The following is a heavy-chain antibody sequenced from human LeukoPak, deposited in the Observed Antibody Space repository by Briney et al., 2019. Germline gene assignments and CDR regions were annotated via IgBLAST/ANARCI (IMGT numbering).Heavy chain of an antibody. CDR1: GYTFNNYG. CDR3: ARGHSNYRVYGMDV. V-gene: IGHV1-2*02. Sequence: ASVKVSCKTSGYTFNNYGVTWVRQAPGQGLEWMGWINPNSGGTNYAQKFQGRVTMTRDTSISTAYMELSRLRSDDTAVYYCARGHSNYRVYGMDVWGQGTTVIVSS. J-gene: IGHJ6*02. D-gene: IGHD4-4*01. CDR2: INPNSGGT.